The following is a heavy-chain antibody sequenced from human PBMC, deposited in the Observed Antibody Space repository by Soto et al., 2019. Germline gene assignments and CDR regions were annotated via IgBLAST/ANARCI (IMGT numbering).Heavy chain of an antibody. Sequence: QITLKESGPTLVKPTQTLTLTCTFSGFSLNTGGEGVGWIRQPPGKALQWLALIYWDDNKRYSPSLKNSLTITKDPSKNPVVVTMTNMDPVDTATYYCAHRRISWLHFVGGYDYWGQGALVTVSS. V-gene: IGHV2-5*02. CDR3: AHRRISWLHFVGGYDY. CDR2: IYWDDNK. J-gene: IGHJ4*02. CDR1: GFSLNTGGEG. D-gene: IGHD5-12*01.